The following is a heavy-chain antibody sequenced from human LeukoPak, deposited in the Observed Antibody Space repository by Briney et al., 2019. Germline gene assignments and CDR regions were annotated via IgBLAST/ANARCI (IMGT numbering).Heavy chain of an antibody. Sequence: GASVKVSCKASGFTFTSSAMQWVRQARGQRLEWIGWIVVGSGNTNYAQKFQERVTITRDMSTSTAYMELSSLRAEDTAVYYCARDLGEGRIAVAGTPARYYYYGMDVWGQGTTVTVSS. CDR2: IVVGSGNT. D-gene: IGHD6-19*01. CDR3: ARDLGEGRIAVAGTPARYYYYGMDV. V-gene: IGHV1-58*02. CDR1: GFTFTSSA. J-gene: IGHJ6*02.